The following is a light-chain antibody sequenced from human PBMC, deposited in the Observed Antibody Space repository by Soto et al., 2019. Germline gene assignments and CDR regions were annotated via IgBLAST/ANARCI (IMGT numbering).Light chain of an antibody. J-gene: IGKJ1*01. CDR2: GAS. Sequence: EIVMTQSPAPLSVSPGERATLSCRASQSFRGLLAWYQQKPGQAPRLLIYGASTRATGIPARFSGSGSGTEFTLIISSLQSEDSAVYYCQQYNSWLWTFGQGTKVDI. CDR3: QQYNSWLWT. CDR1: QSFRGL. V-gene: IGKV3-15*01.